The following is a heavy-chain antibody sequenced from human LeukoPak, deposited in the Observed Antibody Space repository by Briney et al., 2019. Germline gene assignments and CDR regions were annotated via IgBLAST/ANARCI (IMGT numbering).Heavy chain of an antibody. D-gene: IGHD2-21*02. Sequence: ASVKVSCTASGYTFTSYYMHWVRQAPGQGLEWMGIINPSGGSTSYAQKFQGRVTMTRDTSTSTVYMELSSLRSEDTDVYHCAREYSMVTATSFDYWGQGTLVTVSS. CDR2: INPSGGST. CDR3: AREYSMVTATSFDY. V-gene: IGHV1-46*01. CDR1: GYTFTSYY. J-gene: IGHJ4*02.